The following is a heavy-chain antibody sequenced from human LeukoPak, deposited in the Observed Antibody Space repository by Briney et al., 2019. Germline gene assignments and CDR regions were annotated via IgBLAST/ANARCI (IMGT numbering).Heavy chain of an antibody. CDR2: IIPILGIA. J-gene: IGHJ1*01. CDR1: GGTFSSYA. CDR3: ARGLGYYDSKMHFQH. V-gene: IGHV1-69*04. D-gene: IGHD3-22*01. Sequence: WASVKVSCKASGGTFSSYAISWVRQAPGQGLEWMGRIIPILGIANYAQKFQGRVTMTRNTSISTAYMELSSLRSEDTAVYYCARGLGYYDSKMHFQHWGQGTLVTVSS.